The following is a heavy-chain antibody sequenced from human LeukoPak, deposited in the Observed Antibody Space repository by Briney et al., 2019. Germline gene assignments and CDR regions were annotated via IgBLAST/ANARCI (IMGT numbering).Heavy chain of an antibody. D-gene: IGHD5-18*01. CDR1: GGSVSSGSYS. CDR3: ARATSETRYGRQADAFDI. CDR2: IYHSGST. J-gene: IGHJ3*02. Sequence: SETLSLTCTVSGGSVSSGSYSWSWIRQPPGKGLEWIGYIYHSGSTHYNPSLKSRVTISVDRSKNQFSLKLSSVTAADTAVYYCARATSETRYGRQADAFDIWGQGTMVTVSS. V-gene: IGHV4-30-2*01.